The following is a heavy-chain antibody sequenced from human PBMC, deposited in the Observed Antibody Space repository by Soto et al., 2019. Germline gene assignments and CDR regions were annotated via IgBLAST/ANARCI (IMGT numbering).Heavy chain of an antibody. D-gene: IGHD3-16*02. CDR2: ISHSGST. V-gene: IGHV4-34*01. J-gene: IGHJ5*01. CDR3: ARGDESSRSYLPLLDC. Sequence: QVQLQQWGAGLLKPSATLSLRCVVNSGSFSGYYWTRIRQTPGKGLEWIGAISHSGSTNYNPSLMRRVTMSADRSTKQFSLRLSSVTAADTARYLCARGDESSRSYLPLLDCWGHGTRVTVSS. CDR1: SGSFSGYY.